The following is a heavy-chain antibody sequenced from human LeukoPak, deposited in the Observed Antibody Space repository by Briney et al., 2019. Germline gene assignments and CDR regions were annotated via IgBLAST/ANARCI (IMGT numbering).Heavy chain of an antibody. J-gene: IGHJ4*02. V-gene: IGHV4-59*04. Sequence: PSETLSLTCSVSGVSISNHYWSWIRQPPGKGLEWIGFIYYSGSTYYNPSLKSRVTISVDTSKNQFSLKLSSVTAADTAVYYCARLVVVTATTDYWGQGTLVTVSS. CDR2: IYYSGST. CDR3: ARLVVVTATTDY. CDR1: GVSISNHY. D-gene: IGHD2-21*02.